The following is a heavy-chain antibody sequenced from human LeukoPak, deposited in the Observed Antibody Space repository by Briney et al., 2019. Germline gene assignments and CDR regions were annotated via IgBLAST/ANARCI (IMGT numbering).Heavy chain of an antibody. Sequence: PSETLSLTCAVYGGSFSGYYWSWIRQPPGKGLEWIGEINHSGSTNYNPSLKSRVTISVDTSKNQFSLKLSSVTAADTDVYYCARGGLMVYAVRVQNDVFDIWGQGTMVTVSS. J-gene: IGHJ3*02. CDR1: GGSFSGYY. D-gene: IGHD2-8*01. CDR2: INHSGST. V-gene: IGHV4-34*01. CDR3: ARGGLMVYAVRVQNDVFDI.